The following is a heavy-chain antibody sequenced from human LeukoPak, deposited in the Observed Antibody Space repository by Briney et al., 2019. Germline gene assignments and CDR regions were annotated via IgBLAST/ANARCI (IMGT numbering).Heavy chain of an antibody. V-gene: IGHV3-33*01. D-gene: IGHD3-10*01. CDR3: ARKDGSGQILAEPFDY. Sequence: GGSLRLSCAASGFVFSSYGMHWVRQAPGKGLEWVASIWYDGSNRNYADPVKGRFTISRDNSKKTLYLQMNSLRAEDTALYYCARKDGSGQILAEPFDYWGQGTLVTVSS. J-gene: IGHJ4*02. CDR2: IWYDGSNR. CDR1: GFVFSSYG.